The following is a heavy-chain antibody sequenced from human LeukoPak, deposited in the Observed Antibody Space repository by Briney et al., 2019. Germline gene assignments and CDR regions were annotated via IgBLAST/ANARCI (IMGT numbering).Heavy chain of an antibody. D-gene: IGHD3-10*01. CDR3: ASGRGVVRGVSLHY. J-gene: IGHJ4*02. V-gene: IGHV4-39*07. CDR1: GGSISSSSYY. Sequence: PSETLSLTCTVSGGSISSSSYYWGWIRQPPGKGLEWIGSIYYSGSTYYNPSLKSRVTISVDTSKNQFSLKLSSVTAADTAVYYCASGRGVVRGVSLHYWGQGTLVTVSS. CDR2: IYYSGST.